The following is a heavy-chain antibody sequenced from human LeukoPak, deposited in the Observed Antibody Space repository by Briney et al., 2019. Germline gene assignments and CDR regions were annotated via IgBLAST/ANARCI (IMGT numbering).Heavy chain of an antibody. J-gene: IGHJ6*03. Sequence: SQTLSLTCTVSGGSISSGGYYWSWIRQHPGKGLEWIGYIYYSGSTDYNPSLKSRVTISVDTSKNQFSLKLSSVTAADTAVYYCARVEYSGYYYYYYYMDVWGKGTTVTVSS. CDR1: GGSISSGGYY. CDR3: ARVEYSGYYYYYYYMDV. CDR2: IYYSGST. D-gene: IGHD5-12*01. V-gene: IGHV4-31*03.